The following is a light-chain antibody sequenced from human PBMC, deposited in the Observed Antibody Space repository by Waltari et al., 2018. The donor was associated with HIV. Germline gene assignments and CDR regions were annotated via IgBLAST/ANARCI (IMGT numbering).Light chain of an antibody. CDR3: TSYAGINPVA. CDR1: SSDVGRYDY. Sequence: QSALTQPPSASGSPGQSVTISCTGTSSDVGRYDYVYWYQQHPGQAPKLLIYEVNKRPSGVPYRFSVSKSGNTASLTVSGLQAEDDAEYSCTSYAGINPVAFGGWTKLTVL. CDR2: EVN. V-gene: IGLV2-8*01. J-gene: IGLJ2*01.